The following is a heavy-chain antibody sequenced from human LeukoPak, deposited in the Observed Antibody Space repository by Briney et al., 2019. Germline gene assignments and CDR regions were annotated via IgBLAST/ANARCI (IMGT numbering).Heavy chain of an antibody. V-gene: IGHV3-11*04. J-gene: IGHJ4*02. CDR3: ARGGRHYDILTGPFDY. Sequence: GGSLRLSCAASGFTFSAYYMSWIRQAPGKGLEWVSYISSSSSTIYYADSVKGRFTISRDNAKNSLYLQMNSLRAEDTAVYYCARGGRHYDILTGPFDYWGQGTLVTVSS. CDR1: GFTFSAYY. CDR2: ISSSSSTI. D-gene: IGHD3-9*01.